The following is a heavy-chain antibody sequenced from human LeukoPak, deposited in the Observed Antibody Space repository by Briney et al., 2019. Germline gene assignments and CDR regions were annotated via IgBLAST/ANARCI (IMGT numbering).Heavy chain of an antibody. J-gene: IGHJ4*02. D-gene: IGHD4-17*01. Sequence: ASVKVSCXASGYTFTGYYMHWVRQAPGQGLVWMGWINPNSGGTNYAQKFQGRVTMTRDTSISTAYMELSRLRSDDTAVYYCARDLGDYVVLDYWGQGTLVTVSS. V-gene: IGHV1-2*02. CDR1: GYTFTGYY. CDR3: ARDLGDYVVLDY. CDR2: INPNSGGT.